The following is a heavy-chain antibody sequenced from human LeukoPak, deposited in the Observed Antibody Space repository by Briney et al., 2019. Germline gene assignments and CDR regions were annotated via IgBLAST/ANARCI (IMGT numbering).Heavy chain of an antibody. CDR2: ISGSGGST. D-gene: IGHD3-3*01. V-gene: IGHV3-23*01. J-gene: IGHJ4*02. CDR1: GFIVNTNY. CDR3: AKDHFTSAYYDFWSGYYPRSDFDY. Sequence: GGSLRLSCAASGFIVNTNYMTWVRQAPGKGLEWVSAISGSGGSTYYADSVKGRFTISRDNSKNTLYLQMNSLRAEDTAVYYCAKDHFTSAYYDFWSGYYPRSDFDYWGQGTLVTVSS.